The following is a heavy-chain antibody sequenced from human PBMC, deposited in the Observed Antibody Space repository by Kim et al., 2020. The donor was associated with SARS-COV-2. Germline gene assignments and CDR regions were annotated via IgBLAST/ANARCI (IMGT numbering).Heavy chain of an antibody. CDR3: AKDNDWNFFGGGFDP. Sequence: ASVKVSCRTSGYTFTAYYIYWMRQAPGQGLEWMGWINPNTGDTHYAQTFQGRVIMTRDTSITTAYMELRRLKSDDTAVYYCAKDNDWNFFGGGFDPWGQGTLVTVSS. V-gene: IGHV1-2*02. CDR2: INPNTGDT. CDR1: GYTFTAYY. J-gene: IGHJ5*02. D-gene: IGHD1-7*01.